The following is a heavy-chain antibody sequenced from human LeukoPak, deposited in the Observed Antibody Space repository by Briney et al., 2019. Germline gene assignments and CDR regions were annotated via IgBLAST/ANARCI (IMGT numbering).Heavy chain of an antibody. J-gene: IGHJ2*01. D-gene: IGHD6-6*01. CDR2: ISGSGGST. CDR3: AKALPEYSSPPNPRVPFYWYFDL. Sequence: GGSLRLSCAASGFSFSSYAMSWVRQAPGKGLEWVSAISGSGGSTYYADSVKGRFTISRDNSNNTLYLQMNSLRAEDTAVYYWAKALPEYSSPPNPRVPFYWYFDLWGQGTPVTVPP. CDR1: GFSFSSYA. V-gene: IGHV3-23*01.